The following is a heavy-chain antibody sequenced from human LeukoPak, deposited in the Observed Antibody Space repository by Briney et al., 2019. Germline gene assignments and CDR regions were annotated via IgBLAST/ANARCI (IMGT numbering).Heavy chain of an antibody. V-gene: IGHV4-39*01. Sequence: PSETLSLTCTVSGGSISSSSYYWGWIRQPPGKGLEWIGSIYYSGSTYYNPSLKSRVTISVDTSKNQFSLKLSSVTAADTAVFYCARQAIFGVVPLDYWGQGTLVTVSS. CDR1: GGSISSSSYY. CDR3: ARQAIFGVVPLDY. CDR2: IYYSGST. D-gene: IGHD3-3*01. J-gene: IGHJ4*02.